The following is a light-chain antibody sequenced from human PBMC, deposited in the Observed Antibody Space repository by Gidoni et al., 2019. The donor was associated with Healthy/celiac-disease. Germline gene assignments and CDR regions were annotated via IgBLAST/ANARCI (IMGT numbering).Light chain of an antibody. CDR2: AAS. V-gene: IGKV1-39*01. Sequence: IQMTQSPSSLSASVGDRVTITCRASQSISIYLNLYQQQPGKAPKRLIYAASSLQSGVPSGFSGSGSGTDFTLTIRSLPPEDFATYYCQQSYSTPPTFGQGTRLEIK. J-gene: IGKJ5*01. CDR3: QQSYSTPPT. CDR1: QSISIY.